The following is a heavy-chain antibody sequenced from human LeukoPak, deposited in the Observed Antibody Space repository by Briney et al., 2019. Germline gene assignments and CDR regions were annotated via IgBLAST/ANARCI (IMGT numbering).Heavy chain of an antibody. D-gene: IGHD3-10*01. V-gene: IGHV3-48*01. J-gene: IGHJ6*02. CDR3: ARDFGYYGMDV. Sequence: GGSLRLSCAASGFTFSSYSMNWVRQAPGKGLEWVSYISSSSSTIYYADSVKGRFTISRHNSKNTLYLQMNSLRAEDTAVYYCARDFGYYGMDVWGQGTTVTVSS. CDR2: ISSSSSTI. CDR1: GFTFSSYS.